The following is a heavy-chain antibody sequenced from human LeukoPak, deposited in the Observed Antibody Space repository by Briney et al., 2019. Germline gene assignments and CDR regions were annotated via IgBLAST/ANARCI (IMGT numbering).Heavy chain of an antibody. CDR2: IYYSGST. CDR3: AGHDSSSTYFQH. J-gene: IGHJ1*01. V-gene: IGHV4-59*01. Sequence: SETLSLTCTVSGGSISNYYWSWIRQPPGKGLEWIGYIYYSGSTNYNPSLKSRVTMSVDTSKNQFSLKLSSVTAADTAVYYCAGHDSSSTYFQHWGQGTLVTVSS. CDR1: GGSISNYY. D-gene: IGHD3-22*01.